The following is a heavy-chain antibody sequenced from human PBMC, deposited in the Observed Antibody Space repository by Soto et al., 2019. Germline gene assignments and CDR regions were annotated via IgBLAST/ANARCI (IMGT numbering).Heavy chain of an antibody. V-gene: IGHV4-34*01. J-gene: IGHJ4*02. Sequence: QVQLQQWGAGLLKPSETLSLTCAVYGGSFSGYYWSWIRQPPGKGLEWIGEINHSGSTNYNPSLKSRVTISVDTSKNQFSLKRSSVTAADTAVYYCARGQSPYYFDYWGQGTLVTVSS. CDR3: ARGQSPYYFDY. CDR2: INHSGST. CDR1: GGSFSGYY.